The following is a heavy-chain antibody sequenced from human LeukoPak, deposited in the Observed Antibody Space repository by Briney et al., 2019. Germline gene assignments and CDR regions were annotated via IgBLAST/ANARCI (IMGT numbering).Heavy chain of an antibody. Sequence: SETLSLTCTVSGVSISSYYWSWIRQPPGKGLEWIGYIYYSGSTNYNPSLKSRVTISVDTSKNQFSPKLSSVTAADTAVYYCARETSLITIFGVVTQGFDPWGQGTLVTVSS. CDR1: GVSISSYY. D-gene: IGHD3-3*01. CDR2: IYYSGST. CDR3: ARETSLITIFGVVTQGFDP. J-gene: IGHJ5*02. V-gene: IGHV4-59*01.